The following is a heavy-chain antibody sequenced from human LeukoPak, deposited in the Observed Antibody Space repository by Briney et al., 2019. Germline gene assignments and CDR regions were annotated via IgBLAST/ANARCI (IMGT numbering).Heavy chain of an antibody. CDR3: ASSTEVAGTDNFDY. CDR1: GFTFSSYS. D-gene: IGHD6-19*01. J-gene: IGHJ4*02. V-gene: IGHV3-48*04. CDR2: ISSSSSTI. Sequence: GGSLRLSCAASGFTFSSYSMNWVRQAPGKGLEWVSYISSSSSTIYYADSVKGRFTISRDNAKNSLYLQMNSLRAEDTAVYYCASSTEVAGTDNFDYWGQGTLVTVSS.